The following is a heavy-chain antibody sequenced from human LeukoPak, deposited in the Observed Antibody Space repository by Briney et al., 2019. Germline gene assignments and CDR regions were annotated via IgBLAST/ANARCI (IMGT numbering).Heavy chain of an antibody. V-gene: IGHV4-39*01. CDR2: LYYSGRT. D-gene: IGHD3-22*01. CDR1: GASISRSDSY. CDR3: ARRRYYDGSGYLE. J-gene: IGHJ1*01. Sequence: KPSATLSLTCSVSGASISRSDSYWDWIRQPPGKGLEWIGTLYYSGRTYYSPSLKSRVTMSVDTSKNQFSLNLRIVTAADTAVYYCARRRYYDGSGYLEWGQGTLLSVSS.